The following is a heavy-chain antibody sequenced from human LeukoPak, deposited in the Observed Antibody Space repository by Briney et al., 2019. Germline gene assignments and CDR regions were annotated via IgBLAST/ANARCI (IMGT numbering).Heavy chain of an antibody. Sequence: SETLSLTCTVSGGSISSYYWNWIRQPPGKGLEWIGYIYYGGSTNYNPSLKSRVTISVDKSKNQFSLKLSSVTAADTAVYYCARATNLYGSGSEPGLGYYYYYGMDVWGQGTTVTVSS. CDR3: ARATNLYGSGSEPGLGYYYYYGMDV. CDR1: GGSISSYY. CDR2: IYYGGST. J-gene: IGHJ6*02. D-gene: IGHD3-10*01. V-gene: IGHV4-59*12.